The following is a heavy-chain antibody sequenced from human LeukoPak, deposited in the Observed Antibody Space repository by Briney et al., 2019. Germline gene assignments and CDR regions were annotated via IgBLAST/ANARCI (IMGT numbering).Heavy chain of an antibody. V-gene: IGHV3-48*03. CDR1: GFTFSSYG. J-gene: IGHJ6*02. Sequence: GRSLRLSCAASGFTFSSYGMNWVRQAPGKGLEWVSYISSSGSTIYYADSVKGRFTISRDNAKNSLYLQMNSLRAEDTAVYYCARAFSGYSSSWSRRLYYGMDVWGQGTTVTVSS. CDR3: ARAFSGYSSSWSRRLYYGMDV. CDR2: ISSSGSTI. D-gene: IGHD6-13*01.